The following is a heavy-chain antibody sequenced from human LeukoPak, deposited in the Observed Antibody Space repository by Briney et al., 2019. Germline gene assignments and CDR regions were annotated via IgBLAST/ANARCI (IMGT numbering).Heavy chain of an antibody. Sequence: KTSETLSLTCTVSGGSISSSSYYWGWIRQPPGKGLEWIGEINHSGSTNYNPSLKSRVTISVDTSKNQFSLKLSSVTAADTAVYYCARQGVWRYYYDSSGYYQYYFDYWGQGTLVTVSS. CDR3: ARQGVWRYYYDSSGYYQYYFDY. CDR2: INHSGST. D-gene: IGHD3-22*01. CDR1: GGSISSSSYY. J-gene: IGHJ4*02. V-gene: IGHV4-39*07.